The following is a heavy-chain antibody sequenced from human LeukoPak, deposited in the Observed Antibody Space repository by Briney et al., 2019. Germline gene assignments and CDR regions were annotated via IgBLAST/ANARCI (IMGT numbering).Heavy chain of an antibody. J-gene: IGHJ5*02. CDR2: IDKEKNPYAT. CDR1: GVTFSGSA. V-gene: IGHV3-73*01. D-gene: IGHD1-26*01. CDR3: TRDSGTYNWLDP. Sequence: GGSLRLSCAASGVTFSGSAIHWVRQSFGQGLEWIGHIDKEKNPYATASAYAVSVEGRFTVSRDDPKNMAFLQMSGLKTEDTALYFCTRDSGTYNWLDPWGQGTLVTVSS.